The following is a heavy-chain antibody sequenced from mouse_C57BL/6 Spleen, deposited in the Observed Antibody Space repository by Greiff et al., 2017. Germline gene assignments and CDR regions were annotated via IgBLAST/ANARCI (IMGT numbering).Heavy chain of an antibody. CDR1: GYTFTSYW. CDR3: ARGTTVGYYYAMDY. V-gene: IGHV1-64*01. D-gene: IGHD1-1*01. CDR2: IHPNSGST. Sequence: QVQLQQPGAELVKPGASVKLSCKASGYTFTSYWMHWVKQRPGQGLEWIGMIHPNSGSTNYNEKFKSKATLTVDKSSSTAYMQLSSLTSEDSAVYYCARGTTVGYYYAMDYWGQGTSVTVSS. J-gene: IGHJ4*01.